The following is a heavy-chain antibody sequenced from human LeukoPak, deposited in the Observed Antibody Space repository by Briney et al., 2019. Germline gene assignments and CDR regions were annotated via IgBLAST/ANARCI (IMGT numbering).Heavy chain of an antibody. CDR3: ARAGTEDGYNIYFDH. CDR2: ISGSGGGS. V-gene: IGHV3-23*01. J-gene: IGHJ4*02. CDR1: GFTFSAYA. D-gene: IGHD5-24*01. Sequence: GGSLRLSCGVSGFTFSAYAMTWVRQAPGKGLEWVSLISGSGGGSYYADSVKGRFTIFRDNAKNTLYLQMNSPRAEDTAVYYCARAGTEDGYNIYFDHWGQGTLVTVSS.